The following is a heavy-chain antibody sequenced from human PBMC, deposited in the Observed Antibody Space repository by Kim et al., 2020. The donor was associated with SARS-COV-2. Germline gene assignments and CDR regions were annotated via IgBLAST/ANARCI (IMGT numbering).Heavy chain of an antibody. V-gene: IGHV3-72*01. CDR1: GFTFSDHY. CDR2: TRNKANSYTT. J-gene: IGHJ4*02. CDR3: ATGAYDYVWGSYRYRDY. D-gene: IGHD3-16*02. Sequence: GGSLRLSCAASGFTFSDHYMDWVRQAPGKGLEWVGRTRNKANSYTTEYAASVKGRFTISRDDSKNSLYLQMNSLKTEDTAVYYCATGAYDYVWGSYRYRDYWGQGTLVTVSS.